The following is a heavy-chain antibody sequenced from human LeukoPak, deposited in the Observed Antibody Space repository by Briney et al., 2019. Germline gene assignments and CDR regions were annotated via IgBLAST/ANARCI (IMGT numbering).Heavy chain of an antibody. Sequence: GGSVRLSCDASGFNFNTYTMYWVRQAPGQGLEWVSGIRHSDGKTYYADSVRGRFTISSDIFKNTLYLQMSGLRADDTALYYCAKGLERESRLDSWGQGTLVTVSS. V-gene: IGHV3-23*01. D-gene: IGHD1-1*01. CDR2: IRHSDGKT. J-gene: IGHJ4*02. CDR1: GFNFNTYT. CDR3: AKGLERESRLDS.